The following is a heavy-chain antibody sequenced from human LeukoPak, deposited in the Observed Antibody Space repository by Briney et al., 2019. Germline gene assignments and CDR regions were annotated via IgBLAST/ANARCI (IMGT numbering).Heavy chain of an antibody. J-gene: IGHJ3*02. D-gene: IGHD1-26*01. CDR3: ARELGGSYLDAFDI. CDR2: ISTKTGDS. V-gene: IGHV1-18*01. Sequence: ASVKVSCKASGYTFSSYVLSWVRQAPGQGLEWMGRISTKTGDSVYAQKLQGRVTMTTDTSTSTAYMELRSLRSDDTAVYYCARELGGSYLDAFDIWGQGTMVTVSS. CDR1: GYTFSSYV.